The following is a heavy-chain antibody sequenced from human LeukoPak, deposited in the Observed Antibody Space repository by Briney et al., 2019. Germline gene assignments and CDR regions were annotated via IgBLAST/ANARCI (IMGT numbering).Heavy chain of an antibody. Sequence: PGGSLRLSCGASGFILGNYAMSWVRQAPGKGLEWVTGINANGGRKYYADSVKGRFTISRDNSKNTLFVQMNSLRAEDTAVYYCARETTNYYNIDYWGQGTLVTVSS. CDR2: INANGGRK. CDR1: GFILGNYA. D-gene: IGHD3-22*01. V-gene: IGHV3-23*01. J-gene: IGHJ4*02. CDR3: ARETTNYYNIDY.